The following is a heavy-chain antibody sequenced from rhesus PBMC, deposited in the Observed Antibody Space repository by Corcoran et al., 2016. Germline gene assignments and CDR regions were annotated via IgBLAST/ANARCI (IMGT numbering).Heavy chain of an antibody. CDR1: GFPFSAYD. Sequence: EVRLVESGGGLAKPGGSLRLSCAAAGFPFSAYDMDWVRQAPGKGLEWVSRISNGGGSTWYVDSVKDRFTISRENANNILYLQMDSLRAEDTAVYFCVRAIGYWGQGVLVTVSS. J-gene: IGHJ4*01. CDR2: ISNGGGST. CDR3: VRAIGY. V-gene: IGHV3-178*01.